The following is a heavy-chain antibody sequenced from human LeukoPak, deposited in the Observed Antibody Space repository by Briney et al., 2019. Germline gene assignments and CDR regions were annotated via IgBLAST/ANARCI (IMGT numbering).Heavy chain of an antibody. CDR2: IYYSGST. V-gene: IGHV4-59*01. Sequence: SETLSLTCTVSGGSISSYYWSWIRQPPGKGLEWIGYIYYSGSTNYNPSLKGRVTISVDTSKNQFSLKLSSVTAADTAVYYCARGVTIFGVVDWGQGTMVTVSS. J-gene: IGHJ3*01. CDR1: GGSISSYY. D-gene: IGHD3-3*01. CDR3: ARGVTIFGVVD.